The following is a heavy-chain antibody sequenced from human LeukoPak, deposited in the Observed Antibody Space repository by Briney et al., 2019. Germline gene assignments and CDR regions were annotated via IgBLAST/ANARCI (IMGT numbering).Heavy chain of an antibody. J-gene: IGHJ3*02. Sequence: SETLSLTYTVSGGSISSGGYYWSWIRQHPGKGLEWIGYIYYSGSTYYNPSLKSRVTISVDTSKNQFSLKLSSVTAADTAVYYCARDAWTTLRAFDIWGQGTMVTVSS. CDR3: ARDAWTTLRAFDI. D-gene: IGHD4-17*01. CDR1: GGSISSGGYY. CDR2: IYYSGST. V-gene: IGHV4-31*03.